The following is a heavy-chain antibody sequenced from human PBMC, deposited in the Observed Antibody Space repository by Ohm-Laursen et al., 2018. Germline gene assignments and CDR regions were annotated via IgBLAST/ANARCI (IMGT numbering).Heavy chain of an antibody. CDR1: GFTFSNAW. J-gene: IGHJ3*02. CDR3: ATGVPADDAFNI. D-gene: IGHD3-10*01. Sequence: SLRLSCAASGFTFSNAWMSWVRQAPGKGLEWVGRIKRKADGETTDYAAPVKDRLTISRDDSKTTLYLQMNSLKTKNTAVYYCATGVPADDAFNIWGQGTMVTVSS. V-gene: IGHV3-15*01. CDR2: IKRKADGETT.